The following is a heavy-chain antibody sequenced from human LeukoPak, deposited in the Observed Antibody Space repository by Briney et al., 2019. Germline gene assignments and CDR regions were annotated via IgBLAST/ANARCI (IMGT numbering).Heavy chain of an antibody. D-gene: IGHD5-12*01. Sequence: TGGSLRLSCAASGFTFTNAWMDWVRQAPGKGREWVGRIKSRPDGGTTDYAAPVKGRFTISRDDSKNTLYLHMNSLKTEDTAVYYCITVYDSVANWGQGTLVTVSS. CDR2: IKSRPDGGTT. CDR1: GFTFTNAW. V-gene: IGHV3-15*01. CDR3: ITVYDSVAN. J-gene: IGHJ4*02.